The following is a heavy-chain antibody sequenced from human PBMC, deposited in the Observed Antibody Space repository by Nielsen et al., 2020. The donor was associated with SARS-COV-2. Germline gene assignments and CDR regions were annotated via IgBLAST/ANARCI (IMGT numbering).Heavy chain of an antibody. V-gene: IGHV4-39*07. D-gene: IGHD3-10*01. CDR3: ARRGFGAPFDP. J-gene: IGHJ5*02. CDR1: GGSISSSRYY. Sequence: SETLSLTCTVSGGSISSSRYYWGWIRQPPGKGLEWIGSIYYSGSTYYNPSLKSRVTISVDTSKNQFSLKLSSVTAADTAVYYCARRGFGAPFDPWGQGTLVTVSS. CDR2: IYYSGST.